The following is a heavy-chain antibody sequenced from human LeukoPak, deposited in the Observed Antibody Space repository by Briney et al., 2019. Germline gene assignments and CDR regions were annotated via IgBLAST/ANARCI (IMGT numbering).Heavy chain of an antibody. J-gene: IGHJ3*02. Sequence: ASVKVSCKASGYTFTSYDINWVRQATGQGLEWMGWMNPNSGNTGYAQKFQDRVTMTRNTSISTAYMELSSLRFEDTAVYYCARDVNGRGDDAFDIWGQGTMVTVSS. CDR2: MNPNSGNT. CDR1: GYTFTSYD. D-gene: IGHD2-8*01. V-gene: IGHV1-8*01. CDR3: ARDVNGRGDDAFDI.